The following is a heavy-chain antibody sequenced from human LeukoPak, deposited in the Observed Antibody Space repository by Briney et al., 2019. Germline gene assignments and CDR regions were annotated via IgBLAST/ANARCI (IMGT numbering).Heavy chain of an antibody. Sequence: GGSLRLSCVGTGFSFEEYAMHWVRQVPGKGLEWVSGISWDGYSIGYADSVKGRFIISRDNAKNSLYLEMNSLRVEDTALYYCAKAWYYNNTSAYPFDSWGQGTLVTVSS. D-gene: IGHD3-22*01. CDR1: GFSFEEYA. CDR2: ISWDGYSI. V-gene: IGHV3-9*01. J-gene: IGHJ4*02. CDR3: AKAWYYNNTSAYPFDS.